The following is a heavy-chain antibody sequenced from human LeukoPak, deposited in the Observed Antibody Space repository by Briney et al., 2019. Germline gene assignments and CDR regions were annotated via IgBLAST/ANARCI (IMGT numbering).Heavy chain of an antibody. CDR3: AKTHSGYYSYYFDY. J-gene: IGHJ4*02. D-gene: IGHD3-22*01. V-gene: IGHV3-23*01. Sequence: GGSLRLSCAASGFTFSSYAMSWVRQAPGKGLEWVSAISGSGGSTYYADSVKGRFTTSRDNSKNTLYLQMNSLRAEDTAVYYCAKTHSGYYSYYFDYWGQGTLVTVSS. CDR2: ISGSGGST. CDR1: GFTFSSYA.